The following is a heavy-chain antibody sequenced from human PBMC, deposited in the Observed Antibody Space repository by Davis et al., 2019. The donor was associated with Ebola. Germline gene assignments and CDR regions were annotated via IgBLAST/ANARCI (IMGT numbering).Heavy chain of an antibody. D-gene: IGHD5-12*01. CDR1: GAPISSGGYY. CDR2: IYYSGST. CDR3: ARLRGYDFYYYGMDV. J-gene: IGHJ6*02. V-gene: IGHV4-31*03. Sequence: MPSETLSPTVPVPGAPISSGGYYWCGSRQHPGKGLEWIGYIYYSGSTYYNPSLKSRVTISVDTSKNQFSLKLSSVTAADTAVYYCARLRGYDFYYYGMDVWGQGTTVTVSS.